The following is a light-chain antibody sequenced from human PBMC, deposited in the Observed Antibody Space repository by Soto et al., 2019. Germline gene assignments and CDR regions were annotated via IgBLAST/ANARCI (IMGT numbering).Light chain of an antibody. J-gene: IGKJ1*01. CDR1: QSVGTW. CDR3: QLYNRNTWS. V-gene: IGKV1-5*01. Sequence: DIQITQSPSTVSASVSGRFTITCRASQSVGTWVAWYQQKPGKAPKLLIYGASNLESGVPSRFSGSGSGTEFTLTITTLQPDDFATYFCQLYNRNTWSFGPGTKVDIK. CDR2: GAS.